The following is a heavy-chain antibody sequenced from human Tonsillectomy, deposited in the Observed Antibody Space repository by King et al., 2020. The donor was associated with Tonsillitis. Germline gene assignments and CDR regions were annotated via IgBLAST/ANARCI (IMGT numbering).Heavy chain of an antibody. V-gene: IGHV3-30*02. CDR3: AKKPPGSSDYFDY. CDR1: GFTFSSYG. CDR2: IRYDGRIK. Sequence: VQLVESGGGVVQPGESLRLSCEPSGFTFSSYGMHWVRQAPGKGLEWVAYIRYDGRIKNYADSVKGRFTISRDNSKNTLYLQMNSLRTEDTAVYYCAKKPPGSSDYFDYWGEGTLVTVSS. D-gene: IGHD1-14*01. J-gene: IGHJ4*02.